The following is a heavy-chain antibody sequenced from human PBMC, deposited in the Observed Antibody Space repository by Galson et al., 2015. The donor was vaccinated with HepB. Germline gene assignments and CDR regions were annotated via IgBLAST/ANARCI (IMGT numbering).Heavy chain of an antibody. J-gene: IGHJ4*02. V-gene: IGHV4-34*01. D-gene: IGHD2-2*02. CDR3: ARGVLPDADIVVVPAAITAAGFHYFDY. Sequence: ETLSLTCAVYGGSFSGYYWSWIRQPPGKGLEWIGEINHSGSTNYNPSLKSRVTISVVTSKNQFSLKLSSVTAADTAVYYCARGVLPDADIVVVPAAITAAGFHYFDYWGQGNLVTVSS. CDR2: INHSGST. CDR1: GGSFSGYY.